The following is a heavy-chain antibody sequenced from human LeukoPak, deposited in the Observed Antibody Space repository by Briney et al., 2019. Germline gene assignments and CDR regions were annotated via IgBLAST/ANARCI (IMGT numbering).Heavy chain of an antibody. Sequence: ASVKVSCKASGYTFTGYYMHWVRQAPGQGLEWMGWINPNSGGTNYAQKFQGRVTITADESTSTAYMELSSLRSEDTAVYYCAGGLWFGEKEGYYYYMDVWGKGTTVTISS. J-gene: IGHJ6*03. CDR3: AGGLWFGEKEGYYYYMDV. CDR2: INPNSGGT. V-gene: IGHV1-2*02. D-gene: IGHD3-10*01. CDR1: GYTFTGYY.